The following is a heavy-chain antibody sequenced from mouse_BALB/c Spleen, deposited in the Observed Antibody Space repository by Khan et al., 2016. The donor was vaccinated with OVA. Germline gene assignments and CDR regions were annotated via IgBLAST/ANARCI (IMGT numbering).Heavy chain of an antibody. CDR3: ARTARIKY. CDR1: GYSITSGYD. V-gene: IGHV3-2*02. J-gene: IGHJ2*01. CDR2: ISYSGST. D-gene: IGHD1-2*01. Sequence: EVKLLESGPGLVKPSQSLSLTCTVTGYSITSGYDWNWIRQFPGNKLEWMGYISYSGSTNYNPSLKSRISITRDTSKNHFFLQLNSVTTEDTATYYCARTARIKYWGQGTTLTVSS.